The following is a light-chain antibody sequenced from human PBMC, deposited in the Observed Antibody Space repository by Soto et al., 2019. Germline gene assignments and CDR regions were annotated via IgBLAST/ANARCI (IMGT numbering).Light chain of an antibody. CDR2: DVS. Sequence: QSALTQPPSVSGSPGQSVTISCTGTSSDVGAYNFVSWYQQYPGKAPKLIIFDVSARPSGVPDRFSGSKSGNTASLTISGLQAYDEADYYCCSYAGTYSPVLGGGTKLTVL. V-gene: IGLV2-11*01. CDR3: CSYAGTYSPV. J-gene: IGLJ2*01. CDR1: SSDVGAYNF.